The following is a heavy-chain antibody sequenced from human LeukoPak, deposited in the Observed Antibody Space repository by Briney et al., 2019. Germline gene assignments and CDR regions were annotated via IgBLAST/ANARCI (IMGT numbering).Heavy chain of an antibody. CDR3: AKLITMVRGVIREAFDY. CDR1: GFTFSSYA. CDR2: ISGSGGST. V-gene: IGHV3-23*01. J-gene: IGHJ4*02. Sequence: GGSLRLSCAASGFTFSSYAMSWVRQAPGKGLEWVSAISGSGGSTYYADSVKGRFTISRDNSKNTLYLQMDSLRAEDTAVYYCAKLITMVRGVIREAFDYWGQGTLVTVSS. D-gene: IGHD3-10*01.